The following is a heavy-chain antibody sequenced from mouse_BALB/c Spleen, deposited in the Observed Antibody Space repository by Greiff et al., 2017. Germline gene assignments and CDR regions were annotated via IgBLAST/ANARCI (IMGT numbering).Heavy chain of an antibody. J-gene: IGHJ3*01. D-gene: IGHD2-2*01. CDR1: GFTFSSYY. CDR3: ARLYYGYDGGFAY. CDR2: INSNGGST. Sequence: EVQLVESGGGLVKLGGSLKLSCAASGFTFSSYYMSWVRQTPEKRLELVAAINSNGGSTYYPDTVKGRFTISRDNAKNTLYLQMSSLKSEDTALYYCARLYYGYDGGFAYWGQGTLVTVSA. V-gene: IGHV5-6-2*01.